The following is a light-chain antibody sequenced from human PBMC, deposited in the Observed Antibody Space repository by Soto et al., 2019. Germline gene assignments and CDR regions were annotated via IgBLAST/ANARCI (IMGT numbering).Light chain of an antibody. CDR1: KGISSW. CDR3: QQYNNWPRT. Sequence: DIQMTQSPSTLSASVGARFTITCRGSKGISSWLAWYQQKPGKAPKVLISKASSLASGVPSRFSGSGSGTEFTLTISSLQPDDFAVYYCQQYNNWPRTFGQGTKVDIK. V-gene: IGKV1-5*03. CDR2: KAS. J-gene: IGKJ1*01.